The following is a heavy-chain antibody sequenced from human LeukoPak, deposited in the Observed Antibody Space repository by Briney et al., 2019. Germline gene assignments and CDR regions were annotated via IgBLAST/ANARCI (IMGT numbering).Heavy chain of an antibody. CDR1: GGSFSGYY. CDR3: ARDRRWFGDAFDI. D-gene: IGHD3-10*01. Sequence: SETLSLTCAVYGGSFSGYYWSWIRQPPGKGLEWIGEINHSGSTIYNPSLKSRVTISVDTSKNQFSLKLSSVTAADTAVYYCARDRRWFGDAFDIWGQGTMVTVSS. V-gene: IGHV4-34*01. J-gene: IGHJ3*02. CDR2: INHSGST.